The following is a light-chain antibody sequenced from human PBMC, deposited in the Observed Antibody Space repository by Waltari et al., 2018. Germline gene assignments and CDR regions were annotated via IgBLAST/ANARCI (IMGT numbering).Light chain of an antibody. CDR1: KSAVGTYNI. CDR2: EGN. Sequence: QSALIQPASVSGSPGQSITMSCTETKSAVGTYNIVFWYQQHPGKAHKLLFYEGNKRPSGVSYRFSGSKSGNSASLTISGLQAEDEADYYCSSYAGSSSPRVFGGGTKLTVL. CDR3: SSYAGSSSPRV. J-gene: IGLJ3*02. V-gene: IGLV2-23*01.